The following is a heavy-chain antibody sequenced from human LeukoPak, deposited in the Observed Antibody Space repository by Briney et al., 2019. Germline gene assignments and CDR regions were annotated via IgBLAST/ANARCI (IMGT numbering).Heavy chain of an antibody. Sequence: ASVNVSCKASGYTFTSYDINWVRQATGQGLEWMGWMNPSSGNTGYAQKFQARVTMTRNTSISTAYMELSSLRSEDTAVYYCASNLRVREAFDYWGQGTLVTVSS. CDR1: GYTFTSYD. CDR2: MNPSSGNT. V-gene: IGHV1-8*01. J-gene: IGHJ4*02. CDR3: ASNLRVREAFDY.